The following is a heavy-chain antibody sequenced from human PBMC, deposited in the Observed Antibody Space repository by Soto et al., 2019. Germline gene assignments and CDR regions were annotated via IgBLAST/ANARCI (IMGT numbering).Heavy chain of an antibody. V-gene: IGHV4-31*03. CDR1: GGSISSGGYY. CDR2: IYYSGST. CDR3: ARDQLGYSYGFFEGLVYYGMDV. Sequence: SETLSLTCTVSGGSISSGGYYWSWIRQHPGKGLEWIGYIYYSGSTYYNPSLKSRVTISVDTSKNQFSLKLSSVTAADTAVYYCARDQLGYSYGFFEGLVYYGMDVCVQGTTVTVSS. D-gene: IGHD5-18*01. J-gene: IGHJ6*02.